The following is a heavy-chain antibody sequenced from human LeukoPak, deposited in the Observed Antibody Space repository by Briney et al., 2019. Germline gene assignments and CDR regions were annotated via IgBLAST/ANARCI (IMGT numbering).Heavy chain of an antibody. J-gene: IGHJ3*02. CDR3: ARGSGSYIFGAFDI. Sequence: GRSLRLSCAASGFTFDDYAMHWVRQAPGKGLEWVSGISWNSGSTGYADSVKGRFTISRDNAKNSLYLQMNSLRAEDTALYYCARGSGSYIFGAFDIWGQGTMVTVSS. CDR1: GFTFDDYA. V-gene: IGHV3-9*01. CDR2: ISWNSGST. D-gene: IGHD1-26*01.